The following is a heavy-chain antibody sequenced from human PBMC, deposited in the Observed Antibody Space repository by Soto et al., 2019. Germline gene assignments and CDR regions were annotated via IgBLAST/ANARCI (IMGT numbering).Heavy chain of an antibody. Sequence: QVQLVESGGGVVQPGRSLRLSCAASGLSFSSFGMHWVRQAPGKGLEWVAVISYDRSNKNHADSVKGRFTISRDNSKNPLYLQRNSLRTGDTVVYYCAKDGHRGKSRVPPQKNYYYGMDVWGQGTTVTVSS. CDR2: ISYDRSNK. V-gene: IGHV3-30*18. CDR3: AKDGHRGKSRVPPQKNYYYGMDV. J-gene: IGHJ6*02. CDR1: GLSFSSFG.